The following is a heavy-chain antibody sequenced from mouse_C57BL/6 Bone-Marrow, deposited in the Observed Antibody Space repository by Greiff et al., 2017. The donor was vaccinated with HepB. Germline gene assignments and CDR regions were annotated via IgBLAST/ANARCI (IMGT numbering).Heavy chain of an antibody. D-gene: IGHD2-5*01. CDR2: ISSGGSYT. CDR3: ASSIVTLDY. J-gene: IGHJ2*01. Sequence: EVKVVESGGDLVKPGGSLKLSCAASGFTFSSYGMSWVRQTPDKRLEWVATISSGGSYTYYPDSVKGRFTISRDNAKNTLYLQMSSLKSEDTAMYYCASSIVTLDYWGQGTTLTVSS. V-gene: IGHV5-6*01. CDR1: GFTFSSYG.